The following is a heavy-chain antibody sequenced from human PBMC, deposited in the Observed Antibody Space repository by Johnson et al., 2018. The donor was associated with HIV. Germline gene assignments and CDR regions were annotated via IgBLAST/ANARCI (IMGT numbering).Heavy chain of an antibody. CDR1: GFDFSSSW. CDR3: ARGLDYYDSSGFRSASFDM. D-gene: IGHD3-22*01. Sequence: VQLVESGGGLVQPGGSLRLSCAASGFDFSSSWMHWVRQAPGKGLVWVSRIRNDGSATTYADSVKGRFTISSDNSRNALYLQMNILRAEDTAVYYCARGLDYYDSSGFRSASFDMWGQGTMVIVSP. CDR2: IRNDGSAT. V-gene: IGHV3-74*02. J-gene: IGHJ3*02.